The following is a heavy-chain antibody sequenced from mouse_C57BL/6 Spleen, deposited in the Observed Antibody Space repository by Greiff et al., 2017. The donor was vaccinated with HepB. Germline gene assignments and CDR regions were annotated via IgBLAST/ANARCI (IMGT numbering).Heavy chain of an antibody. D-gene: IGHD2-4*01. J-gene: IGHJ2*01. Sequence: DVKLVESGGGLVKPGGSLKLSCAASGFTFSDYGMHWVRQAPEKGLEWVAYISSGSSTIYYADTVKGRFTISRDNAKNTLFLQMTSLRSEDTAMYYCARRDDYDDDLYFDYWGQGTTLTVSS. CDR2: ISSGSSTI. V-gene: IGHV5-17*01. CDR1: GFTFSDYG. CDR3: ARRDDYDDDLYFDY.